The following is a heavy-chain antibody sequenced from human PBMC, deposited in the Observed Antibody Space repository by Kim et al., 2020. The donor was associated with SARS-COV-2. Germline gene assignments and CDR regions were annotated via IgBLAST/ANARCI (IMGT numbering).Heavy chain of an antibody. CDR3: ARELRFLEWLPCDY. Sequence: GGSLRLSCAASGFTFSSYAMHWVRQAPGKGLEWVAVISYDGSNKYYADSVKGRFTISRDNSKNTLYLQMNSLRAEDTAVYYCARELRFLEWLPCDYWGQG. CDR2: ISYDGSNK. V-gene: IGHV3-30-3*01. J-gene: IGHJ4*02. CDR1: GFTFSSYA. D-gene: IGHD3-3*01.